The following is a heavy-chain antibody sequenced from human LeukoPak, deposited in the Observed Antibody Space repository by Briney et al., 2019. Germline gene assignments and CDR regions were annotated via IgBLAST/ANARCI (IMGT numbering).Heavy chain of an antibody. Sequence: SETLSLTCTVSGGSISSYDWSWIRQPPGKGLEWIGYIYYSGSTNYNPSLKSRVTISVDKSKNQFSLKLSSVTAADTAVYHCARGVPVAGLDFWGQGTLVTVSS. D-gene: IGHD6-19*01. CDR2: IYYSGST. CDR3: ARGVPVAGLDF. CDR1: GGSISSYD. J-gene: IGHJ4*02. V-gene: IGHV4-59*12.